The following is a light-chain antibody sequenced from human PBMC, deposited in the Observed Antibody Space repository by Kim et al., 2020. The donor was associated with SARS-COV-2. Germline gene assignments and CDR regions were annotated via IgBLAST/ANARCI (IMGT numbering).Light chain of an antibody. CDR3: SSYTSRSNLV. J-gene: IGLJ3*02. V-gene: IGLV2-14*03. Sequence: QSALTQPASVSGSPGQSITISCTGTSSDVGGYNYVSWYQQHPGKAPKLMIYDVSNRPSGVSNRFSGSKSGNTASLTISGLQAEDEADYYCSSYTSRSNLVYVRWSQLTVL. CDR2: DVS. CDR1: SSDVGGYNY.